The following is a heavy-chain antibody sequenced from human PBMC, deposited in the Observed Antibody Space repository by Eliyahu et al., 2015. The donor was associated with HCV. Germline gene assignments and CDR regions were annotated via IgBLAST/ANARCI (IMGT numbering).Heavy chain of an antibody. J-gene: IGHJ4*02. V-gene: IGHV3-30*01. Sequence: QVQLVESGGGVVQPGRSLRLXXAASGFTFSSYAMHWVRQAPGKGLEWVAVISYDGSNKYYADSVKGRFTISRDNSKNTLYLQMNSLRAEDTAVYYCARESPSFYYGSGSYHYWGQGTLVTVSS. CDR1: GFTFSSYA. D-gene: IGHD3-10*01. CDR3: ARESPSFYYGSGSYHY. CDR2: ISYDGSNK.